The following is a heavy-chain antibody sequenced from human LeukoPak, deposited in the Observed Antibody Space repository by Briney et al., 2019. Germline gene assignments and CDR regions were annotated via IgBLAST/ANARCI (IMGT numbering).Heavy chain of an antibody. CDR3: AREATMVLQTNYYYYMDV. J-gene: IGHJ6*03. CDR2: IYYSGST. V-gene: IGHV4-39*07. Sequence: SETLSLTCTVSGGSISSSSYYWGWIRQPPGKGLEWIGSIYYSGSTYYNPSLKSRVTISVDTSKNQFSLKLSSVTAADTAVYYCAREATMVLQTNYYYYMDVWGKGTTVTVSS. D-gene: IGHD3-10*01. CDR1: GGSISSSSYY.